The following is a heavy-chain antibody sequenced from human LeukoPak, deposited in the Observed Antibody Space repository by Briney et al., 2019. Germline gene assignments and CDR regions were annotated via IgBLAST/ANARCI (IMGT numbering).Heavy chain of an antibody. D-gene: IGHD6-13*01. CDR1: GYTFTSYY. CDR3: ARDPSRGIAAAGIDY. J-gene: IGHJ4*02. CDR2: INPSGGST. V-gene: IGHV1-46*03. Sequence: ASVKVSCKASGYTFTSYYMHWVRQAPGQGLEWMGIINPSGGSTSYAQKFQGRVTMTRDTSTSTVYMELSSLRSEDTAVYYCARDPSRGIAAAGIDYWGQGTLDTVSS.